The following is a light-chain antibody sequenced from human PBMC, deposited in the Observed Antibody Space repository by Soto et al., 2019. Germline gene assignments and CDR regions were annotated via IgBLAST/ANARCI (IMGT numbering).Light chain of an antibody. CDR2: DAS. Sequence: EIVLTQSPATLSLSPGERATLSCRASQSVSSHLAWYQQKPGQVPRLVIYDASNRATGIPGRFSGSGSGTDFSLTISSLEPEDFGVYYSQQRSSWPRTFGQGTKVEIK. J-gene: IGKJ1*01. CDR1: QSVSSH. V-gene: IGKV3-11*01. CDR3: QQRSSWPRT.